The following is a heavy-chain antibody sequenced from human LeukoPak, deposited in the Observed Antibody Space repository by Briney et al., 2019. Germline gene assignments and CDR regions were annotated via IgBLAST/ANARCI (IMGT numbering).Heavy chain of an antibody. CDR2: ISYSGLT. J-gene: IGHJ4*02. CDR1: GGSISGYY. Sequence: SETLALTCTVSGGSISGYYCSWIRQPPGKGLEWIGQISYSGLTRYNPALESRVTISVGTSKNRISVNLNSVTAADTAFYYCARHRAIAGPFDHWGQGTQVTVSS. V-gene: IGHV4-59*08. CDR3: ARHRAIAGPFDH. D-gene: IGHD6-19*01.